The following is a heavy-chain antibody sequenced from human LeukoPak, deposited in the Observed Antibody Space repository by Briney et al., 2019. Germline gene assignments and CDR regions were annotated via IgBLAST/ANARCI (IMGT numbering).Heavy chain of an antibody. CDR1: GGSISSSIYY. Sequence: SETLSLACIVSGGSISSSIYYWAWVRQPPGKGLEWIGTVFYNGATQYSPSLRSRVTISIDTSTNQFSLKLTSVTAADTALYYCARHPKSGYSGYESDYWGQGTLVTVSS. D-gene: IGHD5-12*01. CDR3: ARHPKSGYSGYESDY. CDR2: VFYNGAT. J-gene: IGHJ4*02. V-gene: IGHV4-39*07.